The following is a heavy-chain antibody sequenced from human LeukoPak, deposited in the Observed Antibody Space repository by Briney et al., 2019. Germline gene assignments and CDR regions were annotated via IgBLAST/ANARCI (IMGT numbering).Heavy chain of an antibody. V-gene: IGHV4-59*05. J-gene: IGHJ4*02. CDR1: GGSISPFY. CDR3: ARHLADIVTMGFDY. D-gene: IGHD5-12*01. CDR2: IYYSGST. Sequence: PSETLSLTCTVSGGSISPFYWNWIRQPPGKGLEWIGSIYYSGSTYYNPSLKSRVTISVDTSKNQFSLKLSSVTAADTAVYYCARHLADIVTMGFDYWGQGTLVTVSS.